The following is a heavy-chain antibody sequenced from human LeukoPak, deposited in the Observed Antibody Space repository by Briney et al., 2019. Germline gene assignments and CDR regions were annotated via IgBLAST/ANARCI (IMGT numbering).Heavy chain of an antibody. J-gene: IGHJ4*02. Sequence: GGSLRLSRAASGFTFSSYGMHWVRQAPGKGLEWVAVISYDGSNKYYADSVKGRFTISRDNSKNTLYLQMNSLRAEVTAVYYCAKDRHQSTAMASDFDYWGQGTLVTVSS. CDR3: AKDRHQSTAMASDFDY. CDR2: ISYDGSNK. V-gene: IGHV3-30*18. D-gene: IGHD5-18*01. CDR1: GFTFSSYG.